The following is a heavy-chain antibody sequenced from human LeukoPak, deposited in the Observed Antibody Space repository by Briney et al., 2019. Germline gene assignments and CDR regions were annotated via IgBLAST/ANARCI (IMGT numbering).Heavy chain of an antibody. CDR2: ISGSGGST. Sequence: GGSLRLSCAASGFTFSSYAMSWVRQAPGKGLEWVSAISGSGGSTYYADSVKGRFTISRDNSKNTLYLQMNSLRAEDTAVYYCARDGSSTSPSGMDVWGQGTTVTVSS. CDR3: ARDGSSTSPSGMDV. V-gene: IGHV3-23*01. D-gene: IGHD2-2*01. CDR1: GFTFSSYA. J-gene: IGHJ6*02.